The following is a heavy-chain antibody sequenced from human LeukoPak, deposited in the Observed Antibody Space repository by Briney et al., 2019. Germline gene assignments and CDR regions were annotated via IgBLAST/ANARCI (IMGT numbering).Heavy chain of an antibody. D-gene: IGHD3-16*01. CDR1: GFTFSSYA. V-gene: IGHV3-23*01. Sequence: AGGALKLSCSGSGFTFSSYAMSWVRQAPGKGLGGVSAISGCWGSTYYADSVKGRFTISRDNSKNTLYLQMNSLRAENTAVYYCAKDFRRGGPFDNWGQGTLVTVSS. CDR3: AKDFRRGGPFDN. J-gene: IGHJ4*02. CDR2: ISGCWGST.